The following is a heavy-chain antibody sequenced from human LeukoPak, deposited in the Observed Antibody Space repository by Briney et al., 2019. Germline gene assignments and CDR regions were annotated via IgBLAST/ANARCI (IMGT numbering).Heavy chain of an antibody. CDR3: ATLAYCGGDCHNYYYYYMDV. D-gene: IGHD2-21*01. Sequence: ASVKVSCKVSGYTLTELSMHWVRQAPGKGLEWMGGFDPEDGETIYAQKFQGRVTMTEDTSTDTAYMELSSLRSEDTAVYYCATLAYCGGDCHNYYYYYMDVWGKGTTVTVSS. V-gene: IGHV1-24*01. CDR2: FDPEDGET. J-gene: IGHJ6*03. CDR1: GYTLTELS.